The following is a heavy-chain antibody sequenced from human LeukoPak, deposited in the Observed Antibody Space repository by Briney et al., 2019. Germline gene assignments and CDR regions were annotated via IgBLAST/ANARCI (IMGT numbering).Heavy chain of an antibody. CDR3: ARGVNSAIDW. Sequence: GVSLRLSCAASDFTFSGYWMNWVRQAPGKGLEWVANINADGRDTYYVNSVRGRFTISRDNADNSLYLQMNSLRGDDTAVYFCARGVNSAIDWWGQGTLVTVSS. CDR1: DFTFSGYW. CDR2: INADGRDT. J-gene: IGHJ4*02. V-gene: IGHV3-7*01. D-gene: IGHD3-10*01.